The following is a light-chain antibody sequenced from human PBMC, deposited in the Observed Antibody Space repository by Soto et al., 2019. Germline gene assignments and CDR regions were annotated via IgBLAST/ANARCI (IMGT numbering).Light chain of an antibody. CDR3: QHYYTTPFT. CDR1: QSVLFTSNNKNY. CDR2: WAF. V-gene: IGKV4-1*01. J-gene: IGKJ3*01. Sequence: DIVMTQSPDSLAVSLGERATINCKSSQSVLFTSNNKNYLAWYQQRPGQPPKLLIYWAFTRESGVPDRFSGSGSGTDFTLTISSLQAEDVAVYFCQHYYTTPFTFGPGTRVDV.